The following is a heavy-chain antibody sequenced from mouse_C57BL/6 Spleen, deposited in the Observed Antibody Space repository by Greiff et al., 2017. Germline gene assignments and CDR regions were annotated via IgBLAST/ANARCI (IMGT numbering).Heavy chain of an antibody. J-gene: IGHJ2*01. CDR2: IYPGDGDT. CDR1: GYAFSSSW. V-gene: IGHV1-82*01. Sequence: QVQLKESGPELVKPGASVKISCKASGYAFSSSWMNWVKQRPGKGLEWIGRIYPGDGDTNYNGKFKGKATLTADKSSSTAYMQLSSLTSEDSAVYFCARHEYDNWGQGTTLTVSS. CDR3: ARHEYDN. D-gene: IGHD5-1*01.